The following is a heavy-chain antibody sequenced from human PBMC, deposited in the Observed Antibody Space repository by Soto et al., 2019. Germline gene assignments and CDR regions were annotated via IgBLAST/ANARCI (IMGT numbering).Heavy chain of an antibody. CDR3: ARGCSGGSCYSTLDY. D-gene: IGHD2-15*01. V-gene: IGHV3-7*04. Sequence: GGSLRLSCAASGFTFSSCAMHWVRQAPGKGLEWVANINQDGSDKYYVDSLKGRFTISRDNAKNSLYLQMNSLRAEDTAVYYCARGCSGGSCYSTLDYWGQGALVTVSS. CDR2: INQDGSDK. J-gene: IGHJ4*02. CDR1: GFTFSSCA.